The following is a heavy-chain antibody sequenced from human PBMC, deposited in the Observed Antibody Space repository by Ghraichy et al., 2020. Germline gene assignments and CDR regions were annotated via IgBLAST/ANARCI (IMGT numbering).Heavy chain of an antibody. D-gene: IGHD6-13*01. J-gene: IGHJ6*02. CDR3: ARCLYSTSWYSLRGAHYYYYGMDV. CDR1: GYTFTNYV. CDR2: ISAYNGNT. Sequence: ASVKVSCKASGYTFTNYVINWVRQAPGQGLEWMGWISAYNGNTNYAQKLQGRVTMTTDTSSSTAYMELRSLRSDDTAVYYCARCLYSTSWYSLRGAHYYYYGMDVWGQGTTVTVSS. V-gene: IGHV1-18*01.